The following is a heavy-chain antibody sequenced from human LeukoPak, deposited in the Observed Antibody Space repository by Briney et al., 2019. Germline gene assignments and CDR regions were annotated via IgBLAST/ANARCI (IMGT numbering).Heavy chain of an antibody. V-gene: IGHV4-59*01. D-gene: IGHD4-11*01. J-gene: IGHJ6*02. CDR1: GGSISSYY. CDR2: IYYSGST. CDR3: ARGPGYSNYIYYYGMDV. Sequence: SETLSLTCTVSGGSISSYYWSWIRQPPGKGLEWIGYIYYSGSTNYNPSLKSRVTISVDTSKNQFSLNLSSVTAADTAVYYCARGPGYSNYIYYYGMDVWGQGTTVTVSS.